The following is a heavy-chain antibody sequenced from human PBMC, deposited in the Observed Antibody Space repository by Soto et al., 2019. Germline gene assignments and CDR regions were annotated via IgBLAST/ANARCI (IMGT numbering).Heavy chain of an antibody. V-gene: IGHV3-30*18. J-gene: IGHJ3*01. D-gene: IGHD5-12*01. CDR1: GFTFSSYG. CDR3: AKLSGCDGETAFYF. CDR2: ISYDGSNE. Sequence: QVQVVESGGGVVQPGRSLRLSCAASGFTFSSYGMHWVRQAPGKGLEWVAVISYDGSNEYYADSVKGRFTISRHNSKTTLFLQMPRLLPADTALYYFAKLSGCDGETAFYFCAHGTMVTVSS.